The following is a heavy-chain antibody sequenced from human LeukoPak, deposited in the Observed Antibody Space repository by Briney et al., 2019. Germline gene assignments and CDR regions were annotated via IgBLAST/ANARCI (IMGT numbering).Heavy chain of an antibody. V-gene: IGHV3-23*01. J-gene: IGHJ4*02. Sequence: PGGSLRLSCAASGLTFRNYWMSWIRQAPGKGLEWVSAISGSGGSTYYADSVKGRFTISRDNSKNTLYLQMNSLRAEDTAVYYCAKVAYDSSGYYDYWGQGTLVTVSS. CDR3: AKVAYDSSGYYDY. CDR1: GLTFRNYW. D-gene: IGHD3-22*01. CDR2: ISGSGGST.